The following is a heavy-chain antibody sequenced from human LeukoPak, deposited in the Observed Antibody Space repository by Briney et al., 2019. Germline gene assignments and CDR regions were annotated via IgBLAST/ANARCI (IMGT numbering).Heavy chain of an antibody. J-gene: IGHJ4*02. V-gene: IGHV3-74*01. CDR3: TTDTFGARDS. CDR2: INEDGSST. D-gene: IGHD3-10*01. Sequence: GGSLRLSCAASGYTFSSYWMHWVRQGPGKGMVWVSRINEDGSSTSYAESVRGRFTISRDNAKNTLYLQMNSLRAEDAAVYYCTTDTFGARDSWGQGTLVTVSS. CDR1: GYTFSSYW.